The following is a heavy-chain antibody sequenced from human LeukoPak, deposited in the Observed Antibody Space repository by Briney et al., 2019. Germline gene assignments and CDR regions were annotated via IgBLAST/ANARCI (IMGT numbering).Heavy chain of an antibody. CDR1: GGTFSSYA. V-gene: IGHV1-69*04. CDR3: ARDENRVVRAYYYYYGMGV. J-gene: IGHJ6*02. CDR2: IIPILGIA. Sequence: SVKVSCKASGGTFSSYAISWARQAPGQGLEWMGRIIPILGIANYAQKFQGRVTITADKSTSTAYMELSSLRSEDTAVYYCARDENRVVRAYYYYYGMGVWGQGTTVTVSS. D-gene: IGHD3-10*01.